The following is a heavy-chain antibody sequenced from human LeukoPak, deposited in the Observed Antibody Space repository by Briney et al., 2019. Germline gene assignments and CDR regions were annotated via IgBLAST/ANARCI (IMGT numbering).Heavy chain of an antibody. CDR3: ATSYYDFWSGYYRLLDY. J-gene: IGHJ4*02. D-gene: IGHD3-3*01. CDR1: GYTLTELS. CDR2: FDPEDGET. V-gene: IGHV1-24*01. Sequence: ASVKVSCKVSGYTLTELSMHWVRQAPGKGLEWMGGFDPEDGETIYAQKFQGRVTITEDTSTDTAYTELSSLRSEDTAVYYCATSYYDFWSGYYRLLDYWGQGTLVTVSS.